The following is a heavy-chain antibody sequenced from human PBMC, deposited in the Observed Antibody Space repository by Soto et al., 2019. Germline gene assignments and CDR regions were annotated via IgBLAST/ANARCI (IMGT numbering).Heavy chain of an antibody. D-gene: IGHD3-22*01. CDR1: GGSISSYY. V-gene: IGHV4-59*01. J-gene: IGHJ4*02. CDR3: ARVLGYYDSSGYYDPYYFDY. CDR2: IYYSGST. Sequence: QVQLQESGPGLVKPSETLSLTCTVSGGSISSYYWSWIRQPPGKGLEWIGYIYYSGSTNYNPSLKYRVTRSVDTAKNQFSLKLRSVTAAETAVYYWARVLGYYDSSGYYDPYYFDYWGQGTLVTVSS.